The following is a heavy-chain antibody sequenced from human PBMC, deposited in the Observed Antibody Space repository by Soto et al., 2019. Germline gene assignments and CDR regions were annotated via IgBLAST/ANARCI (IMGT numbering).Heavy chain of an antibody. CDR1: GFSFSDYP. V-gene: IGHV3-48*02. J-gene: IGHJ4*02. D-gene: IGHD5-12*01. Sequence: GSLRLSCTDSGFSFSDYPMNWVRQAPGQGLEWLSNSKSTSDDTYYAESLQGRFTISRDIANNSLYLQMNSLRDEDTAVYYCARDLRLSWSQGTLVTVSS. CDR3: ARDLRLS. CDR2: SKSTSDDT.